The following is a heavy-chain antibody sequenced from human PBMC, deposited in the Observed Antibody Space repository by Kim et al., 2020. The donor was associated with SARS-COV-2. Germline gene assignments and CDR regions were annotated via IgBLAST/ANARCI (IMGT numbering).Heavy chain of an antibody. Sequence: GGSLRLSCAASGFTVDSNYMTWVRLAPGKGLEWVSFIYRSGNPYYAASLRERVTISRDNSKNTVFLQMNTLRVEDTAVDYCARGGPGHYSFDYLGPGTL. J-gene: IGHJ4*02. CDR3: ARGGPGHYSFDY. CDR2: IYRSGNP. V-gene: IGHV3-66*01. CDR1: GFTVDSNY. D-gene: IGHD3-9*01.